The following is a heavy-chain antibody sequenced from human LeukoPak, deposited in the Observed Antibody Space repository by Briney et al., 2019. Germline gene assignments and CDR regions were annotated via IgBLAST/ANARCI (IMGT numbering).Heavy chain of an antibody. CDR1: GFTFSSYA. D-gene: IGHD3-3*01. CDR3: AKDKDVLVRKTRELRFLEWLLYRPFDY. Sequence: GGSLRLSCAASGFTFSSYAMSWVRQAPGKGLEWVSAISGSGGSTYYADSVKGRFTISRDNSKNTLYLQMNSLRAEDTAVYYCAKDKDVLVRKTRELRFLEWLLYRPFDYWGQGTLVTVSS. J-gene: IGHJ4*02. V-gene: IGHV3-23*01. CDR2: ISGSGGST.